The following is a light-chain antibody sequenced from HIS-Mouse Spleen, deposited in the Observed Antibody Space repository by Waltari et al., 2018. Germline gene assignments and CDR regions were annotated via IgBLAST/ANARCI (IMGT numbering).Light chain of an antibody. J-gene: IGKJ4*02. Sequence: EIVMTQSPDTLSLSPGGRATLSSRASPSVSSSYLSWSQQKPGQAPRLLIYGASTRATGIPARFSGSGSGTDVTLTISSLQPEDFAVYYCQQDYNLPLTFGGGTKVEIK. V-gene: IGKV3D-7*01. CDR2: GAS. CDR1: PSVSSSY. CDR3: QQDYNLPLT.